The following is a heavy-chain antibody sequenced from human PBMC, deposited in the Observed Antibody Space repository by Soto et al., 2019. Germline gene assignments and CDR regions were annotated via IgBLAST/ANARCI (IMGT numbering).Heavy chain of an antibody. V-gene: IGHV1-2*02. CDR2: INPNSGGT. D-gene: IGHD3-22*01. CDR1: GYTFTGYY. J-gene: IGHJ4*02. Sequence: QVQLVQSGAEVKKPGASVKVSCKASGYTFTGYYMHWVRQAPGQGLEWMGWINPNSGGTNYAQKVQGRVTMTRDTSISTAYMELSRLRSDDTAVYYCARVHRDYYDSSGYNGYDYWGQGTLVTVSS. CDR3: ARVHRDYYDSSGYNGYDY.